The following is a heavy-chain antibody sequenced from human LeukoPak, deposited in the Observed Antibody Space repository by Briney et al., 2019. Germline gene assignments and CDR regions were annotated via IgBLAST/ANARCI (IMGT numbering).Heavy chain of an antibody. CDR1: GGSFSGYY. J-gene: IGHJ6*03. CDR3: ARKARGYYYYYYMDV. CDR2: INHSGST. V-gene: IGHV4-34*01. Sequence: SETLSLTCAVYGGSFSGYYGSWIRQPPGKGLEWIGEINHSGSTNYNPSLKSRVTISVDTSKNQFSLKLSPVTAADTAVYYCARKARGYYYYYYMDVWGKGTTVTISS.